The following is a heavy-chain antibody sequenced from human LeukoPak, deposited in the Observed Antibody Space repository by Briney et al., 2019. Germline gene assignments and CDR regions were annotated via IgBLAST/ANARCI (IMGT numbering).Heavy chain of an antibody. CDR3: ARASRDAFDI. CDR1: EYTFTDYY. J-gene: IGHJ3*02. Sequence: GASVKVSCKASEYTFTDYYIHWVRQAPGQGPEWMGWINPNSGGTNYAQKFQGRVTMTRDTSISTAYMELSRLRSDDTAVYYCARASRDAFDIWGQGTMVTVSS. V-gene: IGHV1-2*02. CDR2: INPNSGGT.